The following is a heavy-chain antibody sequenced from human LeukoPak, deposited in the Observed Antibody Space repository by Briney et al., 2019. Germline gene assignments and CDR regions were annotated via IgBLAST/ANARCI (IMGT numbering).Heavy chain of an antibody. CDR2: IYHSGST. Sequence: SETLSLTCTVSGGSLSSGGYYWSWIRQPPGKGLEWIGYIYHSGSTYYNPSLKSRVTISVDRSKNQFSLKLSSVTAADTAVYYCARVVAGGYYYYGSGSFLGPFDYWGQGTLVTVSS. CDR1: GGSLSSGGYY. J-gene: IGHJ4*02. V-gene: IGHV4-30-2*01. CDR3: ARVVAGGYYYYGSGSFLGPFDY. D-gene: IGHD3-10*01.